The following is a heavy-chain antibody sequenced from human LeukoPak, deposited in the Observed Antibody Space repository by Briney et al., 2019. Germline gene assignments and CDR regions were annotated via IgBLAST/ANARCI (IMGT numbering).Heavy chain of an antibody. CDR1: GGSFSGYY. CDR2: INHSGST. CDR3: ARDIAVAGTGAFDI. J-gene: IGHJ3*02. D-gene: IGHD6-19*01. Sequence: SETLSLTCAVYGGSFSGYYWSWIRQPPGKGLEWIGEINHSGSTNYNPSLKSRVTMSVDTSKNQFSLKLSSVTAADTAAYYCARDIAVAGTGAFDIWGQGTMVTVSS. V-gene: IGHV4-34*01.